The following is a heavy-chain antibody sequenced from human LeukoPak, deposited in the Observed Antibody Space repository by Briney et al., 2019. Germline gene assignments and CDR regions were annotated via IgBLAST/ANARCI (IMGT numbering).Heavy chain of an antibody. D-gene: IGHD1-26*01. CDR2: MNPNSGNT. V-gene: IGHV1-8*02. CDR1: GGTFSSYA. CDR3: VRGMVWEPADFDY. Sequence: ASVKVSCKASGGTFSSYAISWVRQATGQGLEWMGWMNPNSGNTGYAQKFQGRVTMTRNTSISTAYMELSSLRSEDTAVYYCVRGMVWEPADFDYWGQGTLVTVSS. J-gene: IGHJ4*02.